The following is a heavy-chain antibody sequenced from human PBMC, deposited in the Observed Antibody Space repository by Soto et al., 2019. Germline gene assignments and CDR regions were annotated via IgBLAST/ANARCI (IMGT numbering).Heavy chain of an antibody. CDR3: ARTTAVPNTLRSRYFFDY. CDR1: GGSVSKKTYY. D-gene: IGHD4-17*01. CDR2: VYYSGTT. V-gene: IGHV4-61*01. J-gene: IGHJ4*02. Sequence: PSETLSLTCSDSGGSVSKKTYYWSWIRQPRGKRLEWIGYVYYSGTTNYNPSLKSRVTISVDLSKNQFSLRLSSVTTADTALYYCARTTAVPNTLRSRYFFDYWGQGTLVTVSS.